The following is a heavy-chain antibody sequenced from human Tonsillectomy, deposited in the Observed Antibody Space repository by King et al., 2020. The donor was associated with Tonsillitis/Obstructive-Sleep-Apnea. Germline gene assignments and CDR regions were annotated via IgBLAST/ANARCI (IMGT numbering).Heavy chain of an antibody. CDR2: ISSNGGCT. V-gene: IGHV3-64D*06. CDR3: VKVFPSSSGKYYFDY. J-gene: IGHJ4*02. CDR1: GFTFSGNG. Sequence: VQLVESGGGLVQPGGSLRLSCSVSGFTFSGNGMHWVRQAPGKGLEYFSAISSNGGCTYYADSVKGRFTSARDNSKNTLYLQMSSLRTEDTAVYYCVKVFPSSSGKYYFDYWGQGTLVTVSS. D-gene: IGHD6-6*01.